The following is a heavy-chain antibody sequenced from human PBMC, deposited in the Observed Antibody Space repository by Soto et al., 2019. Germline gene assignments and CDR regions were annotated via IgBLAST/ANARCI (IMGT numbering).Heavy chain of an antibody. V-gene: IGHV3-74*01. CDR1: GFTFSNFW. CDR2: INSDGSST. CDR3: ARGAPPHYMDG. J-gene: IGHJ6*03. Sequence: EVQLVESGGGLVQPGGSLRLSCAASGFTFSNFWMYWVRQTPGKGLVWVSRINSDGSSTSYADSVEGRFSISRDNARNTLYLQMNSLRVEDTAVYYCARGAPPHYMDGWGKGTTVTVSS.